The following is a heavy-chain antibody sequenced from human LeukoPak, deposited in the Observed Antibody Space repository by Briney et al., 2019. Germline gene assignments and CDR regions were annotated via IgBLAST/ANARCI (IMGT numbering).Heavy chain of an antibody. D-gene: IGHD6-19*01. V-gene: IGHV4-31*03. CDR3: ARGVGGYSSGWYVNFDH. CDR1: GGSVSSGGYY. J-gene: IGHJ4*02. Sequence: PSQTLSFTCTVSGGSVSSGGYYCSWIRQHPGKGLEWIGYIYYSGSTYYNPSLKSRVTISLDTSKNQFSLKLSSVTAADTAVYYCARGVGGYSSGWYVNFDHWGQGTLVTVSS. CDR2: IYYSGST.